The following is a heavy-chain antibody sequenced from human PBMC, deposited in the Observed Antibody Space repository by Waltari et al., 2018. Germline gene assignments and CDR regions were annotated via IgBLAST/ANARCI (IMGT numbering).Heavy chain of an antibody. CDR2: IWYDGSNK. CDR1: FTFSSYG. D-gene: IGHD2-15*01. V-gene: IGHV3-33*01. J-gene: IGHJ4*02. Sequence: FTFSSYGMHWVRQAPGKGLEWVAVIWYDGSNKDYADSVKGRFTISRDNSKNTLYLQMKSRRAEDTAVYYCAGDGAHCSGGSCYTGFDYWGQGTLVTVSS. CDR3: AGDGAHCSGGSCYTGFDY.